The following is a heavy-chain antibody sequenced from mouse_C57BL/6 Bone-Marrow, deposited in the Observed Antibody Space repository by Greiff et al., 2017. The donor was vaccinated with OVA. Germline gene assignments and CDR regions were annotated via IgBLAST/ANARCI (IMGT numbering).Heavy chain of an antibody. D-gene: IGHD1-1*01. Sequence: DVMLVESGGGLVQPGESLKLSCESNEYEFPSHDMSWVRKTPEKRLELVAAINSDGGSTYYPDTMDRRIIISRDNTKKTLYLQMSSLRSEDTALYYCARRGYYGSSRYWYFDVWGTGTTVTVSS. CDR2: INSDGGST. CDR1: EYEFPSHD. J-gene: IGHJ1*03. V-gene: IGHV5-2*01. CDR3: ARRGYYGSSRYWYFDV.